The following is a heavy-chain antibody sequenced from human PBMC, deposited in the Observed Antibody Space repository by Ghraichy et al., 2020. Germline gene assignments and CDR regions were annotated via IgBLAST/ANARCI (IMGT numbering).Heavy chain of an antibody. CDR2: IWGDGINR. D-gene: IGHD6-19*01. CDR1: GLTFSPYA. CDR3: AREIAVGGPGCYRH. Sequence: GGSLRLSCEASGLTFSPYAMHWVRQAPGKGPEWVALIWGDGINRFYADSVKGRFTISRDNSQKKLFLQMNSLRADDTAVYYCAREIAVGGPGCYRHWGRGTLVTGSS. J-gene: IGHJ1*01. V-gene: IGHV3-33*01.